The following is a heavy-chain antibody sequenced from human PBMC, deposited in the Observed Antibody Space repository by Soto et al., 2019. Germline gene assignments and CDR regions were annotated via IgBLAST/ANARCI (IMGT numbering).Heavy chain of an antibody. CDR2: IIPIFGTA. CDR3: ARGNLIKGIQLWFSYYYYGMDV. J-gene: IGHJ6*02. V-gene: IGHV1-69*12. Sequence: QVQLVQSGAEVKKPGSSVKVSCKASGGTFSSYAISWVRQAPGQGLEWMGGIIPIFGTANYAQKFQGRVTITADESTSTAYMELSSLRSEDTAVYYCARGNLIKGIQLWFSYYYYGMDVWGQGTTVTVSS. CDR1: GGTFSSYA. D-gene: IGHD5-18*01.